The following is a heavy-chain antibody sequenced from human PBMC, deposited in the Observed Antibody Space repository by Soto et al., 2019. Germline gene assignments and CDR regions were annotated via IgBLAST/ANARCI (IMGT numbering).Heavy chain of an antibody. Sequence: QVQLVESGGGVVQPGRSLRLSCAASGFTFSSCGMHWVRQAPGKGLEWVAVIWYDGSNKYYADSVKGRFTISRDNSKNKLYLQMNRLSSEDTAVYYCARDKPTTEHGMDVWGQGTTVTVSS. CDR3: ARDKPTTEHGMDV. J-gene: IGHJ6*02. CDR2: IWYDGSNK. D-gene: IGHD1-1*01. CDR1: GFTFSSCG. V-gene: IGHV3-33*01.